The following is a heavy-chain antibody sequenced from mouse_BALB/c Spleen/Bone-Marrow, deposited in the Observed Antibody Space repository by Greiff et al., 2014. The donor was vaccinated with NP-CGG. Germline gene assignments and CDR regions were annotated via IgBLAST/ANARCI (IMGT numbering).Heavy chain of an antibody. CDR3: ARTGKLYYDNPYWYFDV. CDR1: GYTFTSYV. CDR2: FNPYNDGT. J-gene: IGHJ1*01. V-gene: IGHV1-14*01. D-gene: IGHD2-1*01. Sequence: EVQLQQSGPELVKPGASVKMSCKASGYTFTSYVMHWVKQKPGQGLEWIGYFNPYNDGTKYNEKFKGKATLTSDKSSSTAYMELSSLTSEDAAVYYCARTGKLYYDNPYWYFDVWGAGTTVTISS.